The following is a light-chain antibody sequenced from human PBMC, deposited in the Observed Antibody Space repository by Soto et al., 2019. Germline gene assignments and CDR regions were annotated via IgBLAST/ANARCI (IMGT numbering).Light chain of an antibody. CDR2: DVT. CDR3: SSYASGDTLI. J-gene: IGLJ2*01. Sequence: QSVLTQPASVSGSPGQSIAISCTGTSSDVGGYSHVSWYQQHPGKAPKLMIYDVTSRPSGVSDRFSGSKSGNTASLTISGLQAEDEADYYCSSYASGDTLIFGGGTKVTVL. CDR1: SSDVGGYSH. V-gene: IGLV2-14*01.